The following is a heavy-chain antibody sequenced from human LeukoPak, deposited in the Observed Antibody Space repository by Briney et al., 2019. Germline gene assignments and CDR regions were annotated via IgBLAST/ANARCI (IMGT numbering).Heavy chain of an antibody. CDR1: GGSFSGYY. Sequence: SETLSLTCAVYGGSFSGYYWSGIRQPPGKGLEWIGEINHSGSTNYSPSLQSRVTISVDTSKNQFSLKLSSVTAADTAVYYCARGVYCSGGNCYLPLDSWGQGTLVTVSS. CDR2: INHSGST. D-gene: IGHD2-15*01. J-gene: IGHJ4*02. V-gene: IGHV4-34*01. CDR3: ARGVYCSGGNCYLPLDS.